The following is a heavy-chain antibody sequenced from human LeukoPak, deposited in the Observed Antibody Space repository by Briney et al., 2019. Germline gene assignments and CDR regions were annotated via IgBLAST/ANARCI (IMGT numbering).Heavy chain of an antibody. CDR3: AKVLGELYLLSPYYMDV. CDR2: ISGSGGST. J-gene: IGHJ6*03. Sequence: GGSLRLSCAASGFTFSSYGMSWVRQAPGKGLEWVSAISGSGGSTYYADSVKGRFTISRDNSKNTLYLQMNSLRAEDTAVYYCAKVLGELYLLSPYYMDVWGKGTTVTISS. D-gene: IGHD3-10*01. V-gene: IGHV3-23*01. CDR1: GFTFSSYG.